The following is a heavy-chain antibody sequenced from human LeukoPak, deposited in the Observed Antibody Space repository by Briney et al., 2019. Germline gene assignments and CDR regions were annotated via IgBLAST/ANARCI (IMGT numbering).Heavy chain of an antibody. Sequence: SETLSLTCTVSGASISSGNYYWSWIRQPPGKGLEWIGYIYHSGSTYYNPSLKSRVTISVDRSKNQFSLKLSSVTAADTAVYYCARALGYCSSTSCYEIDYWGQGTLVTVSS. V-gene: IGHV4-30-2*01. D-gene: IGHD2-2*01. CDR3: ARALGYCSSTSCYEIDY. CDR2: IYHSGST. J-gene: IGHJ4*02. CDR1: GASISSGNYY.